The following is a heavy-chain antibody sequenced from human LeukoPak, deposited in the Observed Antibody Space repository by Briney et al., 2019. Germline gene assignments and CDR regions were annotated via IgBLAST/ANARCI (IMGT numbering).Heavy chain of an antibody. CDR3: ARDPACSSTSCYRFGTYYYYMDV. Sequence: GASVKVSCKASGYTFTGYYMHWVRQAPGQGLEWMGWINPNSGGTNYAQKFQGRVTMTRDTSISTAYMGLSRLRSDDTAVYYCARDPACSSTSCYRFGTYYYYMDVWGKGTTVTVSS. D-gene: IGHD2-2*02. V-gene: IGHV1-2*02. J-gene: IGHJ6*03. CDR2: INPNSGGT. CDR1: GYTFTGYY.